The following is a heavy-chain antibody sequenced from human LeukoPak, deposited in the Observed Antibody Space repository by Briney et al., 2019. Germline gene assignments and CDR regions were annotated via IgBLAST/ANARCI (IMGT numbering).Heavy chain of an antibody. CDR3: ATPPYYYDSSGHYDAFDI. Sequence: GESLKISCKGSGYSFTSYWIGWVRQMPRKGLEWMGIIYPGDSDTRYSPSFQGQVTISADKSISTAYLQWSSLKASDTAMYYCATPPYYYDSSGHYDAFDIWGQGTMVTVSS. CDR1: GYSFTSYW. D-gene: IGHD3-22*01. J-gene: IGHJ3*02. V-gene: IGHV5-51*01. CDR2: IYPGDSDT.